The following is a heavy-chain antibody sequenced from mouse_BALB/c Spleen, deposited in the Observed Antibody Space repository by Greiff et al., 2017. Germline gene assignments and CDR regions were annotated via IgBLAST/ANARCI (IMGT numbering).Heavy chain of an antibody. Sequence: VKLMESGAELAKPGASVKMSCKASGYTFTSYWMHWVKQRPGQGLEWIGYINPSTGYTEYNQKFKDKATLTADKSSSTAYMQLSGLTSEDSAVYYCARGGGYYAMDYWGQGTSVTVSS. CDR1: GYTFTSYW. J-gene: IGHJ4*01. CDR3: ARGGGYYAMDY. V-gene: IGHV1-7*01. CDR2: INPSTGYT.